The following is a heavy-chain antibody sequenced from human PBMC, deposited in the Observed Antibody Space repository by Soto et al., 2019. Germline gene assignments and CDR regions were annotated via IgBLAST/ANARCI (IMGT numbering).Heavy chain of an antibody. D-gene: IGHD3-9*01. CDR3: ASAHVLRYFDWSTDAFDI. CDR1: GYTFTSYD. V-gene: IGHV1-8*01. CDR2: MNPNSGNT. Sequence: ASVKVSCKASGYTFTSYDINWVRQATGQGLEWMGWMNPNSGNTGYAQKFQGRVTMTRNTSISAAYMELSSLRSEDTAVYYCASAHVLRYFDWSTDAFDIWGQGTMVTVSS. J-gene: IGHJ3*02.